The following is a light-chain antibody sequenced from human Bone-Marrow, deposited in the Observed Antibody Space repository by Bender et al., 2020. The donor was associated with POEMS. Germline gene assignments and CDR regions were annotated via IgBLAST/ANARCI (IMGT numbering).Light chain of an antibody. V-gene: IGLV2-14*03. Sequence: QSALTQPASVSGSLGQSITISCTGSSLDVGAYDFVSWYQHHPASAPKLIIFDVRRRPPGISDRFSGSKFDTTASLTISGLQAEDEADYYCCSYTGSYTLVFGGGTKLTVL. J-gene: IGLJ3*02. CDR1: SLDVGAYDF. CDR2: DVR. CDR3: CSYTGSYTLV.